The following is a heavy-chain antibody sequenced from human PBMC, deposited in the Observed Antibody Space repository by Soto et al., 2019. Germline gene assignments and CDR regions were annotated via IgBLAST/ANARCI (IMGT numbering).Heavy chain of an antibody. V-gene: IGHV3-23*01. D-gene: IGHD3-16*01. CDR2: ISATGGGT. Sequence: PGGSLRLSCAACGCKFSNYAMSWVRQAPGKGLEWVSLISATGGGTYYADSVKGRFTISRDNSHNTLYLQVHSLTAEDTAVYYCAKDRRAGGNSAFYFDFWGQGA. J-gene: IGHJ4*02. CDR1: GCKFSNYA. CDR3: AKDRRAGGNSAFYFDF.